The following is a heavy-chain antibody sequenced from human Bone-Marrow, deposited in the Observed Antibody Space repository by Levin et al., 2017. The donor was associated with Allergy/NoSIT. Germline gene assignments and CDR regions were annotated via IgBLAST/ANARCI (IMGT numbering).Heavy chain of an antibody. Sequence: PGGSLRLSCTASGFPFSAYSMQWVRQPPGKGLEWVALINRDGSVTFYGDSVKGRFTVSRDNTRNSLHLQMNSLRIEDTALYYCAKEEPGTTWAALDSWGQGTLVTVSS. CDR2: INRDGSVT. CDR1: GFPFSAYS. V-gene: IGHV3-43*01. CDR3: AKEEPGTTWAALDS. D-gene: IGHD1-7*01. J-gene: IGHJ4*02.